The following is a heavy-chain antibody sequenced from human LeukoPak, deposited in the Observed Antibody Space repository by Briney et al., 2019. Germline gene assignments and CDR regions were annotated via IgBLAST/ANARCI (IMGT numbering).Heavy chain of an antibody. CDR2: ISGSGGST. CDR1: GFTFSGST. V-gene: IGHV3-23*01. Sequence: PGGSLRLSCVGSGFTFSGSTMHWVRQAPGKGLEWVSAISGSGGSTYYADSVKGRFTISRDNSKNTLYLQMNSLRAEDTAVYYCANGRELLRIDYWGQGTLVTVSS. CDR3: ANGRELLRIDY. D-gene: IGHD1-26*01. J-gene: IGHJ4*02.